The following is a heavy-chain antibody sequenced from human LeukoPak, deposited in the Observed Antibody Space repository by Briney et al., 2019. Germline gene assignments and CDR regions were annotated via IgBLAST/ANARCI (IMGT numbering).Heavy chain of an antibody. CDR1: GGSISSSSYH. CDR2: IYYSGST. J-gene: IGHJ3*02. Sequence: SETLSLTCTVSGGSISSSSYHWGWIRQPPGKGLEWIGSIYYSGSTYYNPSLKSRVTISVDTSKNQFSLKLSSVTAADTAVYYCAGAVAGPDAFDIWGQGTMVTVSS. D-gene: IGHD6-19*01. CDR3: AGAVAGPDAFDI. V-gene: IGHV4-39*01.